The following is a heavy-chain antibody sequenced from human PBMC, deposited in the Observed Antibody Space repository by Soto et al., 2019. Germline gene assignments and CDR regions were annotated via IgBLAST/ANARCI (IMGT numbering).Heavy chain of an antibody. V-gene: IGHV5-51*01. D-gene: IGHD3-22*01. Sequence: LGESLKISCKGSGYGFSTYWIGWVRQMPGKGLEWMGIIYPGDSDTKYSPSFQGQVTISADKSISTAYLQWSSLKASDTAMYYCARLHDSSGYYGFYWGQGTLVTVSS. CDR2: IYPGDSDT. CDR1: GYGFSTYW. J-gene: IGHJ4*02. CDR3: ARLHDSSGYYGFY.